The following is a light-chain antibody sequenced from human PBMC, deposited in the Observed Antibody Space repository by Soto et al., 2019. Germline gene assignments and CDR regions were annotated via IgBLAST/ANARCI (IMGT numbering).Light chain of an antibody. CDR1: SSDVGGYKY. V-gene: IGLV2-14*03. J-gene: IGLJ1*01. Sequence: QSVLTQPASVSVSPGQSITISRTGTSSDVGGYKYVSWYQQHPGKAPKLIIYEVNNRPSGISNRFSGSKSGNTASLTISGLQAEDKADYYCSSYTSIITRIFGPGTKVTVL. CDR3: SSYTSIITRI. CDR2: EVN.